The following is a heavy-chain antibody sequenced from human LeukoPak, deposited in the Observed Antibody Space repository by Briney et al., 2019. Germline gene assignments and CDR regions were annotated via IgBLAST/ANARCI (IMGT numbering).Heavy chain of an antibody. D-gene: IGHD4-17*01. CDR1: GYTFTSYG. Sequence: GASVKVSRKASGYTFTSYGISWVRQAPGQGLEWMGWISAYNGNTNYAQKLQGRVTMTTDTSTSTAYMELRSLRSDDTAVYYCASDFRVYGDYDHGAFDIWGQGTMVTVSS. CDR3: ASDFRVYGDYDHGAFDI. J-gene: IGHJ3*02. CDR2: ISAYNGNT. V-gene: IGHV1-18*01.